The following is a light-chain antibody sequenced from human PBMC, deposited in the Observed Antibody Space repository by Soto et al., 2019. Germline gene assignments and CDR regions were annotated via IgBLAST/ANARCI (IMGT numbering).Light chain of an antibody. Sequence: ALQMTQSPSSLSASVGDRVTITCRASQGIRNDLGWYQQKPGKAPKLLIYGASSLQSDVPSRFSGSGSGTDFTLTSSSLQPEDFATYYCLQEDSYPLTFGGGTKVEIK. CDR2: GAS. V-gene: IGKV1-6*01. CDR1: QGIRND. CDR3: LQEDSYPLT. J-gene: IGKJ4*01.